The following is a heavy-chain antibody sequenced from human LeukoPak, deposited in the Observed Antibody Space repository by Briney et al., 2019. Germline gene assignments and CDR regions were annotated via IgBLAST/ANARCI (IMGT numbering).Heavy chain of an antibody. D-gene: IGHD6-13*01. J-gene: IGHJ6*03. CDR1: GYTFTSYG. CDR2: ISAYNGNT. V-gene: IGHV1-18*01. CDR3: AREGSGSSWWGGLYYYYYMDV. Sequence: GASVKVSCKASGYTFTSYGISWVRQAPGQGLEWMGWISAYNGNTNYAQKLQGRVTMTTDTSTSTAYMELRSLRSDDTAVYYCAREGSGSSWWGGLYYYYYMDVWGKGTTVTVSS.